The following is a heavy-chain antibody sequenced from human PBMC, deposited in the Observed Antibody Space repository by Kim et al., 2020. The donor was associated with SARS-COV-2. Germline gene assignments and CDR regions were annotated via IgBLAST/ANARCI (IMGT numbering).Heavy chain of an antibody. CDR3: TQASLAPFDWSIYGMDV. CDR2: IYYSGST. J-gene: IGHJ6*02. D-gene: IGHD3-9*01. Sequence: SETLSLTCTVSGGSVSSGSYYWSWIRQPPGKGLEWIGYIYYSGSTNYNPSLKSRVTISVDTSKNQFSLKLSSVTAADTAVYYCTQASLAPFDWSIYGMDVWGQGTTVTVSS. V-gene: IGHV4-61*01. CDR1: GGSVSSGSYY.